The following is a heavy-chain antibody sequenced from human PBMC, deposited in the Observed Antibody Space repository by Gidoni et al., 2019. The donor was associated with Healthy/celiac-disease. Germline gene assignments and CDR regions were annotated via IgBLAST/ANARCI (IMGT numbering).Heavy chain of an antibody. D-gene: IGHD3-22*01. V-gene: IGHV4-4*07. J-gene: IGHJ4*02. CDR2: ISTSGST. CDR3: ARAPLYDSNYVLPGDSSGYYYDY. CDR1: GGSISGYY. Sequence: QVQLQESGPGLVKPSETLSLTCTVSGGSISGYYWSWIRQPAGKGLEWIGRISTSGSTNYNPSLKSRVTMSVDTSKNQFSLKLSSVTAADTAVYYCARAPLYDSNYVLPGDSSGYYYDYWGQGTLVTVSS.